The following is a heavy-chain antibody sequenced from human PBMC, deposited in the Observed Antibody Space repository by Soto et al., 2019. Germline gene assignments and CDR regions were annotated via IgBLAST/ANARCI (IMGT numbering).Heavy chain of an antibody. CDR3: ARVGAVDLLLWFGELLSNFDY. CDR1: GYTFTSYA. J-gene: IGHJ4*02. CDR2: INAGNGNT. Sequence: GASVKVSCKASGYTFTSYAMRWVRQAPGQRLEWMGWINAGNGNTKYSQKFQGRVTITRDTSASTAYMELSSLRSEDTAVYYCARVGAVDLLLWFGELLSNFDYWGQGTLVTVSS. D-gene: IGHD3-10*01. V-gene: IGHV1-3*01.